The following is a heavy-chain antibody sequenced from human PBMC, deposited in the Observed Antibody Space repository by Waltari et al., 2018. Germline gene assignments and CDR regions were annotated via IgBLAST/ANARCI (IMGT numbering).Heavy chain of an antibody. CDR2: VYYTGNT. V-gene: IGHV4-59*08. CDR1: GGSINIYY. D-gene: IGHD6-19*01. Sequence: QVQLQESGPGLVKPSETLSLPCTVSGGSINIYYWSWLRQPPGKGLEWIGYVYYTGNTIYNPSLESRVTLSADTSKNQVSLRLRSVTAADTAVYYCARGMSSVWYGPFDYWGQGTLVTVSS. CDR3: ARGMSSVWYGPFDY. J-gene: IGHJ4*02.